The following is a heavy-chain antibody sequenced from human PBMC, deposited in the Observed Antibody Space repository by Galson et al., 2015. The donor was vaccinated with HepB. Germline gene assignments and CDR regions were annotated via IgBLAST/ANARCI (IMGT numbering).Heavy chain of an antibody. D-gene: IGHD3-22*01. J-gene: IGHJ4*02. CDR3: AKLEDDSDGYYYIFDF. V-gene: IGHV3-23*01. Sequence: SLRLSCAASGFTFSNYAMSWVRQAPGKGLEWVSGISDSGAGAFYADSVKGRFTISRDNSKNTLYLQMNSLRAEDTAVYYCAKLEDDSDGYYYIFDFWGQGTLVTVSS. CDR2: ISDSGAGA. CDR1: GFTFSNYA.